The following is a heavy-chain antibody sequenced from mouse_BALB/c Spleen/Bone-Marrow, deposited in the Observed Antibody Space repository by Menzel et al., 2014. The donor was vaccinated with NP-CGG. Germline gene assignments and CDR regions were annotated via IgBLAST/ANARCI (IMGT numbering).Heavy chain of an antibody. CDR3: ARDYDYDY. J-gene: IGHJ2*01. CDR2: INCNGGST. CDR1: GFTFSSYG. D-gene: IGHD2-4*01. Sequence: LVQPGGSLKLSCAASGFTFSSYGMSWVRQTPDKRLELVATINCNGGSTYYPDSVKGRFTISRDNAKNTLYLQMSSPKSEDTAMYYCARDYDYDYWGQGTTLTVSS. V-gene: IGHV5-6-3*01.